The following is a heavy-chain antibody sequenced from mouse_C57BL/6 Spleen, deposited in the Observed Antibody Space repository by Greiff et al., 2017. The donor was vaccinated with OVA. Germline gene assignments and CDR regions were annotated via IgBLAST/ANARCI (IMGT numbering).Heavy chain of an antibody. V-gene: IGHV1-64*01. D-gene: IGHD3-2*02. CDR2: FHPNSGST. CDR3: ARGDSSGYLFAY. Sequence: QVQLQQPGAELVKPGASVKLSCKASGYTFTSYWMHWVKQRPGQGLEWIGMFHPNSGSTNYNEKFKSKATLTVDKSSSTAYMQLSSLTSEDSAVYYCARGDSSGYLFAYWGQGTLVTVSA. CDR1: GYTFTSYW. J-gene: IGHJ3*01.